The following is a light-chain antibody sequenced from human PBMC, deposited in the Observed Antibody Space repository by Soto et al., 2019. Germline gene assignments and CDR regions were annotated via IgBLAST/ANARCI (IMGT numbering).Light chain of an antibody. Sequence: DLQMTQSPSSLSASVGDSVTITCQASQDISNYLNWYQQTPGKAPKLLIYDASNVETGVPSRFSGRGFGTDFTFTISSLQPEDFAIYYCQQYDHLPFTFGPGTKVDIK. CDR1: QDISNY. CDR2: DAS. J-gene: IGKJ3*01. V-gene: IGKV1-33*01. CDR3: QQYDHLPFT.